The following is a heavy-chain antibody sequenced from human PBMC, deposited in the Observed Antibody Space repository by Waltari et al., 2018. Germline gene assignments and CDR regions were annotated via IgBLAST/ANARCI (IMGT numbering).Heavy chain of an antibody. D-gene: IGHD3-10*01. CDR2: IYYSGST. J-gene: IGHJ3*01. CDR3: VRAPYYYESGTLDEAFDV. V-gene: IGHV4-30-4*07. CDR1: GASVSSDGYS. Sequence: QVQLQESGPGLVKPSRTLSLTCSVSGASVSSDGYSWSWIRQTPGKGREWFGYIYYSGSTLYNPSLESRAAISVDTSQNQFSLRLTSVTAADTAVYYCVRAPYYYESGTLDEAFDVWGQGTMVTVSS.